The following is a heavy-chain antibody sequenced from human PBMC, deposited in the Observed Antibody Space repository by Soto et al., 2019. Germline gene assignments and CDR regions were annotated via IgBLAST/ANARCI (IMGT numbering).Heavy chain of an antibody. Sequence: GGSLRLSCAASGFTFSDYYMSWIRQAPGKGLEWVSYISSSGSTIYYADSVKGRFTISRDNAKNSLYLQMNSLRAEDTAVYYCARCIVVVPAASYYYYYMDVWGKGTTVTVSS. V-gene: IGHV3-11*01. D-gene: IGHD2-2*01. J-gene: IGHJ6*03. CDR3: ARCIVVVPAASYYYYYMDV. CDR2: ISSSGSTI. CDR1: GFTFSDYY.